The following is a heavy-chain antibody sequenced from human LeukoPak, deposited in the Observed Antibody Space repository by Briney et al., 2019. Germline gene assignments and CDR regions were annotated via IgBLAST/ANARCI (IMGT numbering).Heavy chain of an antibody. CDR2: ISGSSTTI. J-gene: IGHJ4*02. D-gene: IGHD2-21*02. Sequence: GGSLRLSCAASGFIISNYNMNWVRQAPGKGLEWVSYISGSSTTIYYADSVKGRFTISRDNAKNSLYLQMNSLKDEDTAVYYCARAQYCGGDCYWSFDYWGQGTLVTVSS. CDR1: GFIISNYN. V-gene: IGHV3-48*02. CDR3: ARAQYCGGDCYWSFDY.